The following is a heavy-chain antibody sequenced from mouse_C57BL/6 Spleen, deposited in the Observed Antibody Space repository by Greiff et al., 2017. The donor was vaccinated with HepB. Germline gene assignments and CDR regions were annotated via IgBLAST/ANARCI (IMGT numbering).Heavy chain of an antibody. J-gene: IGHJ1*03. CDR2: IHPNSGST. CDR1: GYTFTSYW. Sequence: VQLQQSGAELVKPGASVKLSCKASGYTFTSYWMHWVKQRPGQGLEWIGMIHPNSGSTNYNEKFKSKATLTVDKSSSTAYMQLSSLTSEDSAVYYCADPHGGYFDVWGTGTTVTVSS. CDR3: ADPHGGYFDV. V-gene: IGHV1-64*01.